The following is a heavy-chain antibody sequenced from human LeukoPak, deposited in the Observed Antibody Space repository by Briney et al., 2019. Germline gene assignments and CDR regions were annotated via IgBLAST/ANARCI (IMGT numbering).Heavy chain of an antibody. V-gene: IGHV3-43*02. CDR3: ARAWYSSSAAKYEMDV. J-gene: IGHJ6*04. Sequence: PGGSLRLSCAASGFTFDDYGMGWVRQAPGKGLEWVSVISWDGGSTYYADSVKGRFTISRDNSNNSLYLQMNSLRSEDTALYYCARAWYSSSAAKYEMDVWGKGTTVTISS. D-gene: IGHD6-13*01. CDR2: ISWDGGST. CDR1: GFTFDDYG.